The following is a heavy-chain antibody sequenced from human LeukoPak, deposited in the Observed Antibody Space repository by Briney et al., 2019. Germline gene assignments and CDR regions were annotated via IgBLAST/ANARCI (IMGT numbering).Heavy chain of an antibody. CDR3: ARESMTTVTTGYFHD. D-gene: IGHD4-17*01. Sequence: PGGSLRLSCAASGFTFDDYAMHWVRQAPGKGLEWVSGISWSSGSIGYADPVRGRFTISRDNAKNSLYLQMNSLRAEDTALYYCARESMTTVTTGYFHDWGQGTLVTVSS. V-gene: IGHV3-9*01. CDR2: ISWSSGSI. CDR1: GFTFDDYA. J-gene: IGHJ4*02.